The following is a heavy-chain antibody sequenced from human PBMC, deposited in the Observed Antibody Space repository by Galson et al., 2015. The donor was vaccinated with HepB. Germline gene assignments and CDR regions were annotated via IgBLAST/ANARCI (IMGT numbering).Heavy chain of an antibody. V-gene: IGHV2-5*01. Sequence: PALVKPTQPLTLTCTFSGFSLSTRGVGVGWIRQPPGKALEWLALIYWNDDKRYSPSLKSRLTITKDTSKNQVVLTMTNMDPVDTATYYCAHRLGPAGITVAGQNNWFDPWGQGTLVTVSS. CDR3: AHRLGPAGITVAGQNNWFDP. J-gene: IGHJ5*02. CDR1: GFSLSTRGVG. CDR2: IYWNDDK. D-gene: IGHD6-19*01.